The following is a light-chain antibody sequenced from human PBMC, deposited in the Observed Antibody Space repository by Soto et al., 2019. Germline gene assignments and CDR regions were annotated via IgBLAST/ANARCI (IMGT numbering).Light chain of an antibody. CDR1: QRLLHSNGYNY. CDR2: LGS. J-gene: IGKJ5*01. Sequence: DIVMTQSPLSLPVTPGEPASISCRSSQRLLHSNGYNYLDWYLQKPGQSPQLLIYLGSNRASGVPDRFSGSGSGTEFTLTISSLQPDDFATYYCQQFNSYPITFGQGTRLEIK. V-gene: IGKV2-28*01. CDR3: QQFNSYPIT.